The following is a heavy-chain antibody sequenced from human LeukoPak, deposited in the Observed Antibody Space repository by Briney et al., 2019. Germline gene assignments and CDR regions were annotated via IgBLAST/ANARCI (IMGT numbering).Heavy chain of an antibody. CDR3: ARLSLRKGGFDY. J-gene: IGHJ4*02. Sequence: SETLSLTCTVSGGSISSSSYYWGWIRQPPGKGLEWIGSIYYSGSTYYNPSLKSRVTISVDTSKNQFSLKLSSVTAADTAVYYCARLSLRKGGFDYWGQGTLVTVSS. D-gene: IGHD1-14*01. V-gene: IGHV4-39*01. CDR2: IYYSGST. CDR1: GGSISSSSYY.